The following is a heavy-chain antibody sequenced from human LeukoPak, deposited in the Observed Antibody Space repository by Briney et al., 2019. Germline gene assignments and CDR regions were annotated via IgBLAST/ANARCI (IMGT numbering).Heavy chain of an antibody. CDR2: FDPEDGET. CDR1: GYTLTELS. D-gene: IGHD6-19*01. Sequence: ASVKVSCKVSGYTLTELSMHWVRQAPGKGLEWMGGFDPEDGETIYAQKFQGRVTMTEDTSTDTAYMELSSLRSEDTAVYYCATGASIAVATCYGMDVWGQGTTVTVSS. V-gene: IGHV1-24*01. CDR3: ATGASIAVATCYGMDV. J-gene: IGHJ6*02.